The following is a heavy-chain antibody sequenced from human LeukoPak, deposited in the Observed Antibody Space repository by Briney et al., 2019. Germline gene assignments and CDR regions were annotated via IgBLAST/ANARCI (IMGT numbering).Heavy chain of an antibody. CDR2: ISGSGGST. CDR3: VKDMIEAVPAAPDAFDI. CDR1: GFTFSSYA. D-gene: IGHD2-2*01. J-gene: IGHJ3*02. V-gene: IGHV3-23*01. Sequence: PGGSLRLSCAASGFTFSSYAMSWVRQVPGKGLEWVSGISGSGGSTFYEDSVKGRFSISRDNSKNTLYLQMNSLRVEDTALYYCVKDMIEAVPAAPDAFDIWGQGTMVTVSP.